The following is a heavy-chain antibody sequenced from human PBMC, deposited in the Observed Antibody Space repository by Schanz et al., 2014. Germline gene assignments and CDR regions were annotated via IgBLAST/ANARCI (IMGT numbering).Heavy chain of an antibody. J-gene: IGHJ4*02. D-gene: IGHD4-17*01. CDR3: AKEGGYDHGDYDDY. CDR2: ISGSGEKT. Sequence: EVQLVESGGGLVQPGGSLRLSCAASGFTFSSYAMSWVRQAPGKGLEWVSAISGSGEKTYYTDSVKGRFTISRDSTKNTLYLQMNSLRAEDTAVYYCAKEGGYDHGDYDDYWGQGTLVTVSS. CDR1: GFTFSSYA. V-gene: IGHV3-23*04.